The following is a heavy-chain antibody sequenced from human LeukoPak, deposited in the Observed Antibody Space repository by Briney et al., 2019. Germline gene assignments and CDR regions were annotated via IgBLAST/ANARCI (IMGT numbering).Heavy chain of an antibody. CDR1: GYTFTGYY. J-gene: IGHJ6*03. CDR2: XNPNSXXX. CDR3: ASGIQSGGSYYYCMDV. D-gene: IGHD5-18*01. Sequence: ASVKVSCKASGYTFTGYYMHXXXXXPGQGLXXXXXXNPNSXXXNYAQKFQGRVTXXXDTSISTAYMELSRLRSDDTAVYYCASGIQSGGSYYYCMDVWGKGTTVTVSS. V-gene: IGHV1-2*02.